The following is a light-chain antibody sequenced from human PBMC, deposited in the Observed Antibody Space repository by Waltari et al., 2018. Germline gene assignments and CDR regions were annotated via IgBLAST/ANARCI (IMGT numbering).Light chain of an antibody. V-gene: IGKV1-5*01. CDR1: QNMNKW. CDR3: QHYNTYPPT. CDR2: DAS. Sequence: DIQMTQSPSTLSASAGDRVTVTCRASQNMNKWLAWYQQKPGKAPNLLIYDASTLQSGVPSRFSGSGFGTEFTLAISSLQPEDFATYFCQHYNTYPPTFGQGTRVELK. J-gene: IGKJ1*01.